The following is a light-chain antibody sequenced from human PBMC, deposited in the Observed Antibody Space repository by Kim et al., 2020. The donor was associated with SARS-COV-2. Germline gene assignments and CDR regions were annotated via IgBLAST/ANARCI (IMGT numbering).Light chain of an antibody. CDR2: GAS. J-gene: IGKJ1*01. CDR1: QDIRND. CDR3: LQDFNYPLT. V-gene: IGKV1-6*01. Sequence: AIQMNQSASSLSASVGDRVTLTCRASQDIRNDLGWFQQKPRQAPKLLIYGASTLQSWVPSRFSGSVSGTDFTLTISSLQPEDFAIYYCLQDFNYPLTFGQGTKVDIK.